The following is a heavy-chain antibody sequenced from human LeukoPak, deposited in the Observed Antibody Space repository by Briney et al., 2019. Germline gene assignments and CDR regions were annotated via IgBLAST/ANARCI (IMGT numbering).Heavy chain of an antibody. V-gene: IGHV3-7*03. Sequence: GGSLRLSCAASGFTFGIYRMTWVRQAPGKGLEWVATINQGGSEKYYVDSVKGRFTISRDNSKNTLYLQMNSLRAEDTAVYYCAKDPIPRLRYFDWDFDYWGQGTLVTVSS. CDR2: INQGGSEK. J-gene: IGHJ4*02. CDR1: GFTFGIYR. D-gene: IGHD3-9*01. CDR3: AKDPIPRLRYFDWDFDY.